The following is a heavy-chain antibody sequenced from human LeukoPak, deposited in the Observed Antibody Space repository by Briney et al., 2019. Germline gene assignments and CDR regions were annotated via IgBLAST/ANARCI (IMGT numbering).Heavy chain of an antibody. CDR1: GFTFSSYA. V-gene: IGHV3-23*01. CDR3: AKVGEGLFDI. D-gene: IGHD3-10*01. J-gene: IGHJ3*02. Sequence: GGSLRLSCAASGFTFSSYAMSWVRQAPGNGLVWVSAISGSGGSTYYADSVKGRFTISRDNSKNTLYLQMNSLRAEDTAVYYCAKVGEGLFDIWGQGTMVTVSS. CDR2: ISGSGGST.